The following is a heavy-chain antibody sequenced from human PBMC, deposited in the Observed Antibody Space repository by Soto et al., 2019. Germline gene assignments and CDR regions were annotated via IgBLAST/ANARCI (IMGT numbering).Heavy chain of an antibody. Sequence: QVQLVQSGAEVRKPGASVRISCKASGYTFTFYYIHWVRQAPGQGLEWMGTVNPSYGDTAYSQKFQGRVTLTRDTSTTTVYMDLSSLRSEYTAVYFCARGSEVASRQLFDFWGQGSLVSVSS. V-gene: IGHV1-46*01. D-gene: IGHD6-6*01. J-gene: IGHJ5*01. CDR3: ARGSEVASRQLFDF. CDR2: VNPSYGDT. CDR1: GYTFTFYY.